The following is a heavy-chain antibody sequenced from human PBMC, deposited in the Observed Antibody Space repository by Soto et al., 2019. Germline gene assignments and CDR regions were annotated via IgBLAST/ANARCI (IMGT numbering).Heavy chain of an antibody. V-gene: IGHV4-59*01. J-gene: IGHJ4*02. CDR1: GGSISSYY. Sequence: QVQLQESGPGLVKPSETLSLTCTVSGGSISSYYWSWIRQPPGKGLEWIGYIYYSGSTNYNPSLKSRVTISVDTSKNQFSLKLSSVTAADTAVYYCARQSIAAAKFDYWGQGTLVTVSS. CDR3: ARQSIAAAKFDY. CDR2: IYYSGST. D-gene: IGHD6-13*01.